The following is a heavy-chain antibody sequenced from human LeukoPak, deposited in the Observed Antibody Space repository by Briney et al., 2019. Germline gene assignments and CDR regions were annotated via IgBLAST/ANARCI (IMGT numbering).Heavy chain of an antibody. CDR2: VYYRGNT. V-gene: IGHV4-39*01. CDR3: ARCCCSTTSSGWFDP. Sequence: SETLSLTCTVSGGSISSSDYYWAWIRQPPGKGLEWIGSVYYRGNTYYNPSLKRRATVYIDTSKNQFSLRLSTVTAADTAVYYCARCCCSTTSSGWFDPWGQGNLVTVSS. J-gene: IGHJ5*02. D-gene: IGHD2-2*01. CDR1: GGSISSSDYY.